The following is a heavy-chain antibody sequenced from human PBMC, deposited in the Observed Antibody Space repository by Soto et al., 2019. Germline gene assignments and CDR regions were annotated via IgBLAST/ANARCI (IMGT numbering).Heavy chain of an antibody. CDR3: ARATTVTDY. V-gene: IGHV3-72*01. CDR2: TRNKANSHTT. D-gene: IGHD4-17*01. J-gene: IGHJ4*02. CDR1: GFTFSDHY. Sequence: GGSLRLSCAASGFTFSDHYMDWVRQAPGKGLEWVGRTRNKANSHTTEYAASVKGRFTISRDDSKNSLYLQMNSLKVEDTAVYYCARATTVTDYWGQGALVTVSS.